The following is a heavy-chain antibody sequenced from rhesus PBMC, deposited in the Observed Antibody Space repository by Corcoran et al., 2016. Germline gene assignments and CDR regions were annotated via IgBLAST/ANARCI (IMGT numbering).Heavy chain of an antibody. J-gene: IGHJ5-1*01. V-gene: IGHV4S11*01. CDR2: IGGSTGST. Sequence: QLQLQESGPGLVKPSETLSLTCAVSGASISSNYWTGNRQAPGKGLEWIGFIGGSTGSTNYNPSLKSRVTLSVDTSKNQLSLKLSSVTAADTAVYCCARRGDRFDVWGPGVLVTVSS. CDR3: ARRGDRFDV. CDR1: GASISSNY.